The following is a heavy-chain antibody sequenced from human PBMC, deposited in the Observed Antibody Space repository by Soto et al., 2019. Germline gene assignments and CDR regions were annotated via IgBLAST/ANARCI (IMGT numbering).Heavy chain of an antibody. CDR3: ANGAVVVPAAIADGMDV. V-gene: IGHV3-30*18. CDR1: GFTFSSYG. Sequence: GGSLRLSCAASGFTFSSYGMHWVRQAPGKGLEWVAVISYDGSNKYYADSVKGRFTISRDNSKNTLYLQMNSLRAEDTAVYYCANGAVVVPAAIADGMDVWGQGTTVTVSS. D-gene: IGHD2-2*02. CDR2: ISYDGSNK. J-gene: IGHJ6*02.